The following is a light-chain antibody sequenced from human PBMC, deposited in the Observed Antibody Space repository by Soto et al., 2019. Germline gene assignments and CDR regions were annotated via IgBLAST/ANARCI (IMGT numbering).Light chain of an antibody. Sequence: QSVLTQPASVSGSPGQSITISCTGTSSDVGEYNSVSWYQQHPGKAPKLMIYDVNKRPSGVPDRFSGSKSGSTASLTISGLQAEDEADYYCCSYAGSYSYAFATGTKLTVL. CDR2: DVN. V-gene: IGLV2-11*01. CDR3: CSYAGSYSYA. CDR1: SSDVGEYNS. J-gene: IGLJ1*01.